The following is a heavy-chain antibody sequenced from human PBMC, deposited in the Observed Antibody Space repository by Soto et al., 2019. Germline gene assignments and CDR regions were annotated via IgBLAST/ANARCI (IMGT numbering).Heavy chain of an antibody. CDR1: GGSISSSSYY. J-gene: IGHJ4*02. CDR3: ARQAWKWYHFDY. D-gene: IGHD1-1*01. CDR2: IYYSGST. V-gene: IGHV4-39*01. Sequence: QLQLQESGPGLVKPSETLSLTCTVSGGSISSSSYYWGWIRQPPGKGLEWIGSIYYSGSTYYNPSLKSRVTISVDTSKNQFSLKLSSVTAADTAVYYCARQAWKWYHFDYWGQGTLVTVSS.